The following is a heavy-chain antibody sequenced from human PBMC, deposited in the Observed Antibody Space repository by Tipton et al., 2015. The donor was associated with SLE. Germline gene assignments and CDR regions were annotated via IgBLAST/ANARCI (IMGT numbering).Heavy chain of an antibody. Sequence: LRLSCAVYGGSFSGYYWSWIRQPPGKGLEWIGEINHSGSTNYNPSLKSRVTISVDTSKNQFSLKLSSVTAADTAVYYCASLYSLVKQQLGNYYGMDVWGQGTTVTVSS. D-gene: IGHD6-13*01. CDR2: INHSGST. CDR1: GGSFSGYY. J-gene: IGHJ6*02. CDR3: ASLYSLVKQQLGNYYGMDV. V-gene: IGHV4-34*01.